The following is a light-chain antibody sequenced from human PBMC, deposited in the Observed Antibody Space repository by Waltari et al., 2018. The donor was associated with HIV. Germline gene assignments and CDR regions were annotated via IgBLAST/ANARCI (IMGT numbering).Light chain of an antibody. V-gene: IGLV1-44*01. CDR2: GND. J-gene: IGLJ2*01. CDR1: TPNIGPNP. CDR3: ATWDDSLKGVI. Sequence: QSELTQPPSTSGAPGKGVPVSCSGSTPNIGPNPVNGYQHLPGATPKLLIYGNDQWPSGVPDRFSGSKSGTSASLAISGLLSEDEGDYYCATWDDSLKGVIFGGGTKLTVL.